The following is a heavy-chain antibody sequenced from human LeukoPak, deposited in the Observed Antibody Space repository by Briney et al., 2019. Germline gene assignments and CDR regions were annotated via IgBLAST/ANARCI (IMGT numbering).Heavy chain of an antibody. CDR2: ISGSGGST. D-gene: IGHD6-13*01. CDR3: AKSTGYSSSPRYFDY. CDR1: GFTFSSYA. J-gene: IGHJ4*02. V-gene: IGHV3-23*01. Sequence: SGGSLRLSCAASGFTFSSYAMSWVRQAPGKGLEWVSAISGSGGSTYYADSVKGRFTISRDNSKNTLYLQMNSLRAEDTAVYYCAKSTGYSSSPRYFDYWGQGTLVTVSS.